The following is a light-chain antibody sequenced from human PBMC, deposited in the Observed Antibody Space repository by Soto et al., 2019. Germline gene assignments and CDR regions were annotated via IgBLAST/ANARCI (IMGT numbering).Light chain of an antibody. CDR3: HHRAKWPYT. V-gene: IGKV3-11*01. Sequence: DIVLTQSPGTLSLSPGSRATLSCRASQNIDNYLLWFQQKPGQAPRLLIYDASNRASGIPARFSGSGSGTDFTLTISRLETEDFAVYFCHHRAKWPYTFGQGTNLEIK. CDR2: DAS. CDR1: QNIDNY. J-gene: IGKJ2*01.